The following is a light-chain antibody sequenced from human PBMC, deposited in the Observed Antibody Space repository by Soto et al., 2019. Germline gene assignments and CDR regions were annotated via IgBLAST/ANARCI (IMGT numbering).Light chain of an antibody. V-gene: IGLV2-23*01. CDR3: CSYAGSSTYI. Sequence: QSALTQPASVSGGPGQSITISCTGTSSDIGNYNVVSWYQQHPGKAPKLMIYEGSKRPSGISNRFSGSRSGNTASLTISGLQAEDEADYYCCSYAGSSTYIFGGGTKLTVL. J-gene: IGLJ2*01. CDR1: SSDIGNYNV. CDR2: EGS.